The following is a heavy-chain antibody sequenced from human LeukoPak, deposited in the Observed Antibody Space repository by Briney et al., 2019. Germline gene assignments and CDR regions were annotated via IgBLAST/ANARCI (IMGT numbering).Heavy chain of an antibody. D-gene: IGHD6-19*01. CDR2: ISYDGSNK. CDR1: GFTFSSYG. CDR3: AGQYSSGWYDVGNYYYGMDV. Sequence: GGSLRLSCAASGFTFSSYGMHWVRQAPGKGLEWVAVISYDGSNKYYADSVKGRFTISRDNSKNTLYLQMNSLRAEDTAVYYCAGQYSSGWYDVGNYYYGMDVWGQGTTVTVSS. V-gene: IGHV3-30*03. J-gene: IGHJ6*02.